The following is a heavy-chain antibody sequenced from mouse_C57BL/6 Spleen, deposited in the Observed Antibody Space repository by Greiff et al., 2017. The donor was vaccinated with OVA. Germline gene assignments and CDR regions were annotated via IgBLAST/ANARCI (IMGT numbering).Heavy chain of an antibody. J-gene: IGHJ3*01. CDR3: ARGYGYDGWFAY. D-gene: IGHD2-2*01. Sequence: VQLQQSGAELARPGASVKLSCKASGYTFTSYGISWVKQRTGQGLEWIGVIYPRSGNTYYNEKFKGKATLTADKSSSTAYMELRSLTSEDSAVYFCARGYGYDGWFAYWGQGTLVTVSA. V-gene: IGHV1-81*01. CDR1: GYTFTSYG. CDR2: IYPRSGNT.